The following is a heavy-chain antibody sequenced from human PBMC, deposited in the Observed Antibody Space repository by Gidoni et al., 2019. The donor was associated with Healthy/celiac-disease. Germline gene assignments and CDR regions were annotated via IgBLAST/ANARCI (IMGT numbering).Heavy chain of an antibody. CDR2: ISYDGSNK. CDR1: GFTFSSYA. V-gene: IGHV3-30-3*01. Sequence: QVQLVESGGGVVHPGRSLRLSCAASGFTFSSYAMHWVRQAPGKGLEWVAVISYDGSNKYYADSVKGRFTIPRDNSKNTLYLQMNSLRAEDTAVYYCAREVVIGGGDRGYFDYWGQGTLVTVSS. J-gene: IGHJ4*02. D-gene: IGHD2-21*01. CDR3: AREVVIGGGDRGYFDY.